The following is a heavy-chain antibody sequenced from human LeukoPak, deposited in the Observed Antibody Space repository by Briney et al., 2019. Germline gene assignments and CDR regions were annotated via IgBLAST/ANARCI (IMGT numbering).Heavy chain of an antibody. V-gene: IGHV1-69*13. CDR1: GGTFSSYA. D-gene: IGHD3-16*02. CDR2: IIPIFGTA. Sequence: SVKVSCKASGGTFSSYAISWVRQAPGQGLEWMGGIIPIFGTANYAQKFQGRVTIAADESTSTAYMELSSLRSEDTAVYYCARDVTPEDGPRYIYYYYYGMDVWGQGTTVTVSS. CDR3: ARDVTPEDGPRYIYYYYYGMDV. J-gene: IGHJ6*02.